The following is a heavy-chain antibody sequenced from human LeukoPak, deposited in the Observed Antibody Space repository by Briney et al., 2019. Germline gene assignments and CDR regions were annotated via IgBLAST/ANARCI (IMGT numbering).Heavy chain of an antibody. CDR1: GYTLTELS. D-gene: IGHD5-18*01. CDR2: FDPEDGET. J-gene: IGHJ3*02. V-gene: IGHV1-24*01. Sequence: ASVKVSCKVSGYTLTELSMHWVRQAPGKGLEWMGGFDPEDGETIYAQKFQGRVTMTRDTSISTAYMELSRLRSDDTAVYYCARGDLDTAMVTGAFDIWGQGTMVTVSS. CDR3: ARGDLDTAMVTGAFDI.